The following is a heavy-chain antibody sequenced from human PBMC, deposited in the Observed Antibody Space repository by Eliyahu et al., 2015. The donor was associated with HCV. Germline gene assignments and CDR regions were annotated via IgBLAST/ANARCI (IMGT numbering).Heavy chain of an antibody. CDR2: ISGSGFST. Sequence: EVQLLESGGGLVQPGGSLRLSCAASGLTFDXHAMSWVRQAPGKGLEWVSAISGSGFSTLYADSVKGRFTFSRDNSKNTLYLQMNSLRAEDTAVYYCAKSDYGDYPGDDAFDTWGQGTMVTVSS. J-gene: IGHJ3*02. CDR1: GLTFDXHA. V-gene: IGHV3-23*01. D-gene: IGHD4-17*01. CDR3: AKSDYGDYPGDDAFDT.